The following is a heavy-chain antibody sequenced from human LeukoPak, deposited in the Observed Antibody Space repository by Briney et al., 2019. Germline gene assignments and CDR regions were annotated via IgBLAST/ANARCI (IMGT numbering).Heavy chain of an antibody. J-gene: IGHJ4*02. CDR1: GFTFSSYA. Sequence: GGSLRLSCAASGFTFSSYAMHWVRQAPGKGLEYVSAITSNGDKTYYGNSVKGRFTISRDNSKNTLYLQMGSLSIEDVAVYYCARGGATTPFDYWGQGTLVTVSS. V-gene: IGHV3-64*01. CDR3: ARGGATTPFDY. CDR2: ITSNGDKT. D-gene: IGHD1-26*01.